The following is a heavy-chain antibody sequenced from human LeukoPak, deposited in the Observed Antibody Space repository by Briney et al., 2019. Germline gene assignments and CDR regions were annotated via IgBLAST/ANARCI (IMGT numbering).Heavy chain of an antibody. CDR2: INSDGSSI. V-gene: IGHV3-74*01. CDR1: GFTFSSYW. CDR3: ARETSTGKYPQNVPDY. Sequence: GMSLRLSCAASGFTFSSYWMHWVRQAPGKGLVWVSRINSDGSSIAYADSVQGRFTISRDNAKNTLYLQVSSLSVEDTAVYYCARETSTGKYPQNVPDYWGQGTLVTVSS. J-gene: IGHJ4*02. D-gene: IGHD2-8*02.